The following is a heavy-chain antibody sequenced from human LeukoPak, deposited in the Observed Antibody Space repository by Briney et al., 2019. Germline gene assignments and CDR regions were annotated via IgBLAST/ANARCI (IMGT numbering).Heavy chain of an antibody. CDR2: ITGSGSST. Sequence: GGSLRLSCAASGFTFSSYGMSWVRQAPGKGLEWVSSITGSGSSTFYADSVKGRITISRDNSKNTLFLQMNSPRAEDTAVYYCAKSKGARHLDYWGQGTLVTVSS. V-gene: IGHV3-23*01. D-gene: IGHD4/OR15-4a*01. CDR1: GFTFSSYG. J-gene: IGHJ4*02. CDR3: AKSKGARHLDY.